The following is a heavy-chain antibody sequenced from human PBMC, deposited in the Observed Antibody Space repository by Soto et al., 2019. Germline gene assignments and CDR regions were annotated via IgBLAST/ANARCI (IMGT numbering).Heavy chain of an antibody. CDR3: ARGGGSDPYFDS. CDR2: IKHSGST. D-gene: IGHD5-12*01. J-gene: IGHJ4*02. Sequence: QVRLQQWGAGLLKPSETLSLTCAVFGGSFSASSWTWISQPPGKGLEWIGQIKHSGSTNYNPSLKSRVTISMDTSKNQFSLRLTSVTAADTALYYCARGGGSDPYFDSGGQGTLVAVSS. V-gene: IGHV4-34*01. CDR1: GGSFSASS.